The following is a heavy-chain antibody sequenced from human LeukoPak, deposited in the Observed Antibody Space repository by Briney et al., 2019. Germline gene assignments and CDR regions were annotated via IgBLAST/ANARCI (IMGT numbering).Heavy chain of an antibody. CDR3: ARDQPSRYYDSSGYYGVLDYYYYGMDV. D-gene: IGHD3-22*01. CDR1: GYTFTSYG. Sequence: ASVKVSCKASGYTFTSYGISWVRQAPGQGLEWMGWISAYNGNTNYAQKLQGRVTMTTDTSTSTAYMELGSLRSDDTAVYYCARDQPSRYYDSSGYYGVLDYYYYGMDVWGQGTTVTVSS. CDR2: ISAYNGNT. V-gene: IGHV1-18*01. J-gene: IGHJ6*02.